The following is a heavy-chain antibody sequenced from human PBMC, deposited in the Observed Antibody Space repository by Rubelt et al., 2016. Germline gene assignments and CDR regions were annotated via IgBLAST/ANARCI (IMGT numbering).Heavy chain of an antibody. Sequence: RQAPGKGLEWVSSISSSSSYIYYADSVKGRFTISRDNAKNSLYLQMNSLRAEDTAVYYCARDQIPDEDKFFDYWGQGTLVTVSS. D-gene: IGHD1-14*01. CDR3: ARDQIPDEDKFFDY. V-gene: IGHV3-21*01. CDR2: ISSSSSYI. J-gene: IGHJ4*02.